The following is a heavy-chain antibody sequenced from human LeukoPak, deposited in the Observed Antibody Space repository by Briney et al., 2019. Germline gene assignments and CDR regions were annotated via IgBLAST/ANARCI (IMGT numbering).Heavy chain of an antibody. Sequence: SGTLSLTCAVSGGSISSSNWWSWVRQPPGKGLEWIGEIYHSGSTNYNPSLKSRVTISVDTSKNQFSLKLSSVTATDTAVYYCAKTGGYSSGWPYYDAFDIWGQGIMVTVSS. CDR2: IYHSGST. D-gene: IGHD6-19*01. V-gene: IGHV4-4*02. CDR3: AKTGGYSSGWPYYDAFDI. CDR1: GGSISSSNW. J-gene: IGHJ3*02.